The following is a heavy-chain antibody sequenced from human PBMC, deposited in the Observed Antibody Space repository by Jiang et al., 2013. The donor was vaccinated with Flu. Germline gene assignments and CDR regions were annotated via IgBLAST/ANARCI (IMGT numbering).Heavy chain of an antibody. Sequence: LESGGGLGPAWGSRETLLCSLWIQRQYNYMNWVRQAPGKGLEWVSIIYSIGSTYYADSVKGRFTISRHTSKNTLYLQMNSLRAEDTAVYYCARGSGSLDYWGQGTLVTVSS. D-gene: IGHD1-26*01. CDR2: IYSIGST. CDR3: ARGSGSLDY. J-gene: IGHJ4*02. CDR1: IQRQYNY. V-gene: IGHV3-66*01.